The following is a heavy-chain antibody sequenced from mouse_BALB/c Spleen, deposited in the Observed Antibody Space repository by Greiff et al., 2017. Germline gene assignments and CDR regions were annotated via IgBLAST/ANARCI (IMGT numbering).Heavy chain of an antibody. CDR1: GYSFTSYW. V-gene: IGHV1-5*01. J-gene: IGHJ3*01. CDR3: TRYYYGSSSWFAY. D-gene: IGHD1-1*01. Sequence: EVQLVESGTVLARPGASVKMSCKASGYSFTSYWMHWVKQRPGQGLEWIGAIYPGNSDTSYNQKFKGKAKLTAVTSASTAYMELSSLTNEDSAVYYCTRYYYGSSSWFAYWGQGTLVTVSA. CDR2: IYPGNSDT.